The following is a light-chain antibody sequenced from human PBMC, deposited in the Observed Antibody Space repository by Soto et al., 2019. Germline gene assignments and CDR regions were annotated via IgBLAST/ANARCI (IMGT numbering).Light chain of an antibody. CDR3: QQYMSYS. J-gene: IGKJ1*01. CDR2: HAS. V-gene: IGKV1-5*01. Sequence: DIQMTQFPSTLPASVGDRVTITCRARQSISNGLAWSQQKPGTAPKLLIYHASTLESGVPSRFSGSGSGTEFTLTISSLQPDDFATYYCQQYMSYSFGQGTKV. CDR1: QSISNG.